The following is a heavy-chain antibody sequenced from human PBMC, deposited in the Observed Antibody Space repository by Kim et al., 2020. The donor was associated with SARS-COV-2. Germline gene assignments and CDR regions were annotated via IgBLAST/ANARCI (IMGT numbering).Heavy chain of an antibody. CDR1: GYTFTTYT. D-gene: IGHD2-2*02. CDR2: ISHHNGHT. CDR3: ARDVSPWYTILHYYYGMDV. J-gene: IGHJ6*02. Sequence: ASVKVSCNASGYTFTTYTNSWVRQAPGQGLEWMGWISHHNGHTNYAQNLQGRDMMTTDTPTTTAYMELRSLRADDTAVYFCARDVSPWYTILHYYYGMDVWGQGTTVTVSS. V-gene: IGHV1-18*04.